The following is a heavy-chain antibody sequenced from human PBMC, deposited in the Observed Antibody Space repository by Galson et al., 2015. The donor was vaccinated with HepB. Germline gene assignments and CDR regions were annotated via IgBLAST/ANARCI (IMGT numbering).Heavy chain of an antibody. CDR1: GYSFTSYW. J-gene: IGHJ4*02. CDR3: ATFPRFYGGNSGFDY. CDR2: IYPGDSDT. D-gene: IGHD4-23*01. Sequence: QSGAEVKKPGESLKISCKGSGYSFTSYWIGWVRQMPGKGLEWMGIIYPGDSDTRYSPSFQGQVTISADKSISTAYLQWSSLKASDTAMYYCATFPRFYGGNSGFDYWGQGTLVTVSS. V-gene: IGHV5-51*01.